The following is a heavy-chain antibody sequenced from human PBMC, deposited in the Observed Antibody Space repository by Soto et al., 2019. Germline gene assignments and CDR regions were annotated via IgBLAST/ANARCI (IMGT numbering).Heavy chain of an antibody. CDR2: IDTSGDTI. V-gene: IGHV3-48*03. CDR1: GFTFSSYE. CDR3: ASARYYDILTGYLLGPYFDY. J-gene: IGHJ4*02. D-gene: IGHD3-9*01. Sequence: PGGSLRLSCAASGFTFSSYEMNWVRQAPGKGLEWISYIDTSGDTIRYADSVKGRFTISRDNAKNSLYLQMNSLRAEDTAVYYCASARYYDILTGYLLGPYFDYWGQGTLVTVSS.